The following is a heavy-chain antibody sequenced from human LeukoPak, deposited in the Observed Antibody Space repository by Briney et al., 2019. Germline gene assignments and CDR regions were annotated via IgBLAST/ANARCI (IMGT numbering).Heavy chain of an antibody. V-gene: IGHV3-48*03. CDR1: GFTFSSYE. D-gene: IGHD3-3*01. CDR2: ISSSGSTI. CDR3: ARAGIRFSGYYYYMDV. J-gene: IGHJ6*03. Sequence: GGSLRLSCAASGFTFSSYEMNWVRQAPGKGLEWVSYISSSGSTIYYADSVKGRFTISRDNAKNSLYLQMNSLRAEDTAVYYCARAGIRFSGYYYYMDVWGKGTTVTVSS.